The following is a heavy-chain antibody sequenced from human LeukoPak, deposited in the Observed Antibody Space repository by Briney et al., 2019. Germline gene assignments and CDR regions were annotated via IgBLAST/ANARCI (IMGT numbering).Heavy chain of an antibody. CDR1: GFTFSIYW. V-gene: IGHV3-7*01. D-gene: IGHD3-10*01. J-gene: IGHJ5*02. Sequence: GGPLRLSCAASGFTFSIYWMPCVRHAPGKGLEWLANIKQDGSEKYYVDSVKGRFTITRDNAKNSLYLQMNSLRAEDTAVYYCARNSGSHPWGQGTLVTVSS. CDR2: IKQDGSEK. CDR3: ARNSGSHP.